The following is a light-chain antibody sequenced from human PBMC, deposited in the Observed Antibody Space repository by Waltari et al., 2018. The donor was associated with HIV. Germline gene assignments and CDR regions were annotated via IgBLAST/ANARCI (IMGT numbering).Light chain of an antibody. CDR1: SSNIGSSY. CDR3: AAWDDSLSGRV. J-gene: IGLJ3*02. V-gene: IGLV1-47*01. Sequence: QSVLTQPPSASGTPGQRVTIACSGSSSNIGSSYIYWYQQLPGTAPKLLVYGNNQRPSGVPDRFSGSKSGTSASLAISGLRSEDEADYYCAAWDDSLSGRVFGGGTKLTVL. CDR2: GNN.